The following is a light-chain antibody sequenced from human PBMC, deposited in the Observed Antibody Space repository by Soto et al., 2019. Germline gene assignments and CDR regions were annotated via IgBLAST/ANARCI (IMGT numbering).Light chain of an antibody. J-gene: IGKJ2*01. CDR1: QDISNY. CDR2: DAS. Sequence: DIQMTQSPSSLSASVGDRVTITCQASQDISNYLNWYQQKPGKAPKLLIYDASNLETGVPSKFSGSGSGTDFTFTISSLQPEDIATNYCQQNDSLPPTFGQGTKLEIK. V-gene: IGKV1-33*01. CDR3: QQNDSLPPT.